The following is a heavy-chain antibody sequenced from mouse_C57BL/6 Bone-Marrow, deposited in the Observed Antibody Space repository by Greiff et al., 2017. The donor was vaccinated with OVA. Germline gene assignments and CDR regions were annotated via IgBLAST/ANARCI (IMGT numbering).Heavy chain of an antibody. CDR1: GYTFTSYW. V-gene: IGHV1-74*01. J-gene: IGHJ4*01. CDR2: IHPSDSDK. CDR3: AMDLRAMDY. Sequence: QVQLKQPGAELVKPGASVKMSCKASGYTFTSYWMHWVKQRPGQGLEWIGRIHPSDSDKNYNQKFKGKATLTVDKSSSTAYMQLSSLTSEDSAVYYCAMDLRAMDYWGQGTSVTVSS.